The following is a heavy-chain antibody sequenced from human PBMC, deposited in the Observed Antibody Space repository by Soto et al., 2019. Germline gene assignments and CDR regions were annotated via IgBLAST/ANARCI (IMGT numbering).Heavy chain of an antibody. Sequence: GASVKVSCKASGYTFTSYGISWVRQAPGQGLEWMGWISAYNGNTNYAQKLQGRVTMTTDTSTSTAYMELRSLRSDDTAVYYCGRESPLFGGVITKNDAFDIWGQGTMVTVSS. CDR2: ISAYNGNT. V-gene: IGHV1-18*01. CDR1: GYTFTSYG. CDR3: GRESPLFGGVITKNDAFDI. J-gene: IGHJ3*02. D-gene: IGHD3-16*02.